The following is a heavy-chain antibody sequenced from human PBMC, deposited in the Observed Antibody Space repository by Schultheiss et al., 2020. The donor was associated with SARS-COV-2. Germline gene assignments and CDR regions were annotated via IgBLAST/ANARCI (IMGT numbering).Heavy chain of an antibody. CDR2: IKQDGSVQ. D-gene: IGHD4-11*01. CDR3: ARDLVTVTTNYYYYYMDV. Sequence: GSLRLSCAASGFTFRNYWMDWVRQAPGKGLQWVANIKQDGSVQHYVDSVRGRFIISRDNAKNSLDLQMNSLRVDDTAVYYCARDLVTVTTNYYYYYMDVWGKGTTVTVSS. V-gene: IGHV3-7*03. CDR1: GFTFRNYW. J-gene: IGHJ6*03.